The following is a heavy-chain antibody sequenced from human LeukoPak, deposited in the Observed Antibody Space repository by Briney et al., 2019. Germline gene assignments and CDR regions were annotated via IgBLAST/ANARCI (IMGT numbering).Heavy chain of an antibody. CDR2: IYYSGST. D-gene: IGHD3-22*01. CDR1: GGSISSYY. CDR3: ARSSHYYDSSGYYYYFDY. V-gene: IGHV4-59*01. Sequence: SETLSLTCTVSGGSISSYYWSWIRQPPGKGLEWIGYIYYSGSTNYSPSLKSRVTISVDTSKNQFSLKLSSVTAADTAVYYCARSSHYYDSSGYYYYFDYWGQGTLVTVSS. J-gene: IGHJ4*02.